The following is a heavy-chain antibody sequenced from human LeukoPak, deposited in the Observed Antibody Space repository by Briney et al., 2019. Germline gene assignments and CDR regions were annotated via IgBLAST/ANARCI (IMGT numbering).Heavy chain of an antibody. CDR2: ISSSGSTI. V-gene: IGHV3-11*04. Sequence: GGSLRLSCASPGFTFSDYYMSWVREAPGKVLEWVSYISSSGSTIYYADSVKGRFTISRDNAKNSLYLQMNSLRAEDTAVYYCARDKYDILTGAFDYWGQGTLVTVSS. D-gene: IGHD3-9*01. CDR3: ARDKYDILTGAFDY. CDR1: GFTFSDYY. J-gene: IGHJ4*02.